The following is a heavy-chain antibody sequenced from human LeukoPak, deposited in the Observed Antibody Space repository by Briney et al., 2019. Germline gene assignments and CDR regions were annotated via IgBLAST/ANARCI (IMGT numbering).Heavy chain of an antibody. J-gene: IGHJ4*02. Sequence: GGSLRLSCAASGFSFNNAWMNWVRQAPGKGLEWVSSISSSSSYIYYADSVKGRFTISRDNAKNSLYLQMNSLRAEDTAVYYCATNYYDSSGYYGGDWGQGTLVTVSS. CDR1: GFSFNNAW. CDR3: ATNYYDSSGYYGGD. V-gene: IGHV3-21*01. D-gene: IGHD3-22*01. CDR2: ISSSSSYI.